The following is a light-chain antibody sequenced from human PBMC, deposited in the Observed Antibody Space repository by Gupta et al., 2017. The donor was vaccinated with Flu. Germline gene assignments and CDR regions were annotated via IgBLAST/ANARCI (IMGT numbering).Light chain of an antibody. CDR3: SSYTSSSTRV. Sequence: QSALTQPASVSGSPGQSITISCTGTSSAVGGYNHVSWYQQHPAKAPKLMFYEVSNRPAGVSNRFSGSKSGNTASLTISGLQAEDEADYYCSSYTSSSTRVFGTGTKVTVL. CDR2: EVS. J-gene: IGLJ1*01. V-gene: IGLV2-14*01. CDR1: SSAVGGYNH.